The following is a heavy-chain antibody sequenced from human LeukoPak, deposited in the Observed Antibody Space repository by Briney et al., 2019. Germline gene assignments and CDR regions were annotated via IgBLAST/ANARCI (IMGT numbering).Heavy chain of an antibody. Sequence: PSETLSLTCTVSGGSISSHYWNWIRQPPGKGLEWIGYIFYSGSTNYNPSLRSRVTISVDTSKNQFSLKLSSVTAAGTAVYYCARQHTSGHLHFDYWGQGTLVTVSS. CDR2: IFYSGST. CDR3: ARQHTSGHLHFDY. D-gene: IGHD3-22*01. J-gene: IGHJ4*02. V-gene: IGHV4-59*08. CDR1: GGSISSHY.